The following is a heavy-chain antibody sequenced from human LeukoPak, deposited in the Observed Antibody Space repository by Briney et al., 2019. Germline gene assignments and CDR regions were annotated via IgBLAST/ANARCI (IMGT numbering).Heavy chain of an antibody. J-gene: IGHJ4*02. CDR3: ARHPELYFFDY. V-gene: IGHV4-59*08. Sequence: SETLSLTCAVSGVSISSYDWSWIRQPPGKGLEWIGYISYSGSTNYNPSLKSRVTISADTSKNQVSLTLSSVTAADTAVYYCARHPELYFFDYWGQGTLVTVSS. D-gene: IGHD3-10*01. CDR2: ISYSGST. CDR1: GVSISSYD.